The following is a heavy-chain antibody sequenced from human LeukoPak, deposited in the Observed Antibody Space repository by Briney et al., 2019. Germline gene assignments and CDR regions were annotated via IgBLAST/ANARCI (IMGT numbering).Heavy chain of an antibody. V-gene: IGHV4-39*01. CDR3: ARQLGIEYDFWSGYYPFDH. J-gene: IGHJ4*02. Sequence: PSETLSLTCTVSGGSISGSTYYWGWIRQPPGKGLEWIGSIYYGGSTYSSPSLKSRVTISVDTSKNQYSLNLTSVTAADAAVYYCARQLGIEYDFWSGYYPFDHWGQGTLVTVSS. D-gene: IGHD3-3*01. CDR1: GGSISGSTYY. CDR2: IYYGGST.